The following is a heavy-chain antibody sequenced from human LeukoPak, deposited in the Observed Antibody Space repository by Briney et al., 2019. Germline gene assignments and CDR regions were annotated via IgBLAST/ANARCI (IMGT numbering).Heavy chain of an antibody. CDR2: VSYDGSNK. D-gene: IGHD6-13*01. V-gene: IGHV3-30*03. J-gene: IGHJ4*02. CDR3: ARDLIPAAGTLFDS. Sequence: GKSLRLSCAASGFIFSNYGMHWVRQAPGKGLEWVAVVSYDGSNKYYADSVKGRFTISRDNSKNTLSLQMSSLRAEDTAVYFCARDLIPAAGTLFDSWGQGTLVTVSS. CDR1: GFIFSNYG.